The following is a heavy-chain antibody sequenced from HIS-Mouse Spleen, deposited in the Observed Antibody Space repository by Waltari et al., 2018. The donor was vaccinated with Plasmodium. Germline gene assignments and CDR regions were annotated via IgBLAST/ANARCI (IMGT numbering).Heavy chain of an antibody. D-gene: IGHD3-3*01. J-gene: IGHJ4*02. CDR3: ARQLAYYDFWSGYSRGYYFDY. CDR2: IYYSGST. CDR1: GGSISRSSYY. V-gene: IGHV4-39*01. Sequence: QLQLQESGPGLVKPSETLSLTCTVSGGSISRSSYYLGWILQPPGKGLGWIGSIYYSGSTYYNPSLKSRVTIAVDKSKDQFSLKLSSVTAADTAVYYCARQLAYYDFWSGYSRGYYFDYWGQGTLVTVSS.